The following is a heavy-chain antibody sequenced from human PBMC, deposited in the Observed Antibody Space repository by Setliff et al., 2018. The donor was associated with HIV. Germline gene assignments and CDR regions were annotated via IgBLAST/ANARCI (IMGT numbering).Heavy chain of an antibody. D-gene: IGHD7-27*01. J-gene: IGHJ3*02. CDR2: INWSGGST. V-gene: IGHV3-20*04. CDR1: GFTFDDFG. Sequence: PGGSLRLSCAASGFTFDDFGMSWVRQAPGKGLEWVSTINWSGGSTSYADSVKGRFTISRDNSKNSLYLQMNSLRTEDTALYYCGTSSVKWGPDAFDIWGQGTEVTVSS. CDR3: GTSSVKWGPDAFDI.